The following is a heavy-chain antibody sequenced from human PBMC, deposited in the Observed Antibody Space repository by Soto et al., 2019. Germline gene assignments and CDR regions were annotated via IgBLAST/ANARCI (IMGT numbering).Heavy chain of an antibody. V-gene: IGHV4-39*01. Sequence: QLQLQESGPGLVKPSETLSLTCTVSGGSISSTRYYWGWIRQPPGKGLEWIGTPYYTGSTYCNPSFRSLVTLAEDMSKNQLSLKARSVTVADTAVYYCVSGPGTSACYWGQGTLVTVSS. CDR1: GGSISSTRYY. D-gene: IGHD6-6*01. CDR2: PYYTGST. J-gene: IGHJ4*02. CDR3: VSGPGTSACY.